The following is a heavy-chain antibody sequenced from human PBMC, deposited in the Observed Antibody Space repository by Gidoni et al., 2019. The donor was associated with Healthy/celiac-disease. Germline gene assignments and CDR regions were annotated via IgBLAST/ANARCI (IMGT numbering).Heavy chain of an antibody. D-gene: IGHD5-12*01. V-gene: IGHV3-53*04. Sequence: EVQLVESGGGLVQTGGSLRLSCAASGFTVSSTYMSLVRQAPGKGMEWVSVIYSGGSTYSADSVKGRFTISRHNSKNTLYLQMNSLRAEDTAVYYCARVGRRDGYNYYFDYWGQGTLVTVSS. CDR3: ARVGRRDGYNYYFDY. CDR1: GFTVSSTY. J-gene: IGHJ4*02. CDR2: IYSGGST.